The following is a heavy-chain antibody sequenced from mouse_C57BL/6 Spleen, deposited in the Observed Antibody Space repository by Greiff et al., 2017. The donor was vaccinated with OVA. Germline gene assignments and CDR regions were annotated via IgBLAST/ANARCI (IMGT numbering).Heavy chain of an antibody. J-gene: IGHJ4*01. CDR3: TTGHYDDYAMDY. Sequence: VQLQQSGAELVRPGASVKLSCTASGFNIKDDYMHWVKQRPEQGLEWIGWIDPENGDTEYASKFQGKATITADTSSNTAYLHLSSLTSEDTAVYYCTTGHYDDYAMDYWGQGTSVTFSS. CDR1: GFNIKDDY. CDR2: IDPENGDT. D-gene: IGHD1-2*01. V-gene: IGHV14-4*01.